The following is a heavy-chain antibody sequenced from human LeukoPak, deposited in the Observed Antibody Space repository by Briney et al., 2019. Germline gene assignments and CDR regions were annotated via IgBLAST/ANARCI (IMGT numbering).Heavy chain of an antibody. V-gene: IGHV4-4*07. CDR1: GGSISSFN. D-gene: IGHD3-10*01. Sequence: SETLSLTCTVSGGSISSFNWSWIRLPAGKGQEWIGRIYTSGSTNYNPSLKSRVTMPVDTSKNQFSLKLSSVTAADTAIYYCAKHYMGSSYNRGLDYWGQGTLVTVSS. CDR3: AKHYMGSSYNRGLDY. J-gene: IGHJ4*02. CDR2: IYTSGST.